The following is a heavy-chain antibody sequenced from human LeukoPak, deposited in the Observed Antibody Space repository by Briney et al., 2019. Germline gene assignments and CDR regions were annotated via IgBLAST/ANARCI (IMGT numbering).Heavy chain of an antibody. V-gene: IGHV4-61*02. CDR1: GGSISSSSYY. CDR2: IYTSGST. Sequence: PSETLSLTCTVSGGSISSSSYYWSWIRQPAGKGLEWIGRIYTSGSTNYNPSLKSRVTISVDTSKNQFSLKLSSVTAADTAVYYCARDLEGPWGQGTLVTVSS. J-gene: IGHJ5*02. CDR3: ARDLEGP. D-gene: IGHD1-1*01.